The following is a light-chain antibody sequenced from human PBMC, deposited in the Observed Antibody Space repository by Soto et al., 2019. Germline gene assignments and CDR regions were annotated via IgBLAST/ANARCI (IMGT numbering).Light chain of an antibody. CDR2: INSDGSH. V-gene: IGLV4-69*01. J-gene: IGLJ7*01. CDR1: SAHSTYA. Sequence: QAVVPQSPSASASLGASVKFTCTLSSAHSTYAIAWHQQQPEKGPRYLMKINSDGSHNKGDGIPDRFSGSSSGAERYLTISSLQSEDEADYYCQTWGTGIHVFGGGTQLTVL. CDR3: QTWGTGIHV.